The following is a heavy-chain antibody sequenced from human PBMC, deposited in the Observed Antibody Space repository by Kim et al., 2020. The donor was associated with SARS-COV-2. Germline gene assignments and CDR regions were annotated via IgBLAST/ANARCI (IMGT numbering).Heavy chain of an antibody. D-gene: IGHD2-8*02. CDR3: ARYPDTGTADY. Sequence: GGSLRLSCAASGFSFSSYWMSWVRQAPGKGLEWVANINEPGSEKFYVDSVKGRFTISRDNAKNSLYLQMNSLGAEDTAVYYCARYPDTGTADYWGQGTL. CDR2: INEPGSEK. J-gene: IGHJ4*02. V-gene: IGHV3-7*01. CDR1: GFSFSSYW.